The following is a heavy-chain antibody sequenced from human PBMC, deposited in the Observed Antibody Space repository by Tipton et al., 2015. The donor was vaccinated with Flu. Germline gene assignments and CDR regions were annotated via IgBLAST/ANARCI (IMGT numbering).Heavy chain of an antibody. CDR1: GINFSRYA. J-gene: IGHJ4*02. Sequence: SLRLSCAASGINFSRYAMHWVRQAPGRGLEWVAVISYDATLEYFADSVKGRFTISRDNYKNTLLLQMNSLRSNDTAVYYCASSPWFKEGRLPYWGQGILVTVSS. CDR3: ASSPWFKEGRLPY. V-gene: IGHV3-30*07. D-gene: IGHD3-22*01. CDR2: ISYDATLE.